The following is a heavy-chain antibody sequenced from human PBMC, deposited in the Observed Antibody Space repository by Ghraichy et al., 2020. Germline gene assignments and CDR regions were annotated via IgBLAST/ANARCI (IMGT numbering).Heavy chain of an antibody. J-gene: IGHJ4*02. V-gene: IGHV3-48*02. CDR3: AGLSYGGLGY. CDR1: GFTFSSYS. D-gene: IGHD3-16*01. Sequence: LSLTCAASGFTFSSYSMNWVRQAPGKGLEWVSYISSSSSTIYYADSVKGRFTISRDNAKNSLYLQMNSLRDEDTAVYYCAGLSYGGLGYWGQGTLVTVSS. CDR2: ISSSSSTI.